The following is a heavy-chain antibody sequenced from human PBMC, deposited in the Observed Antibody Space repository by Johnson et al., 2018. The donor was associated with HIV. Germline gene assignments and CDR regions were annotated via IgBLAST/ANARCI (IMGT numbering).Heavy chain of an antibody. D-gene: IGHD6-13*01. V-gene: IGHV3-NL1*01. CDR2: VYNSGPT. CDR1: GFTFSSYA. Sequence: QMLLVESGGGVVQPGRSLRLSCAASGFTFSSYAMHWVRQAPGKGLEWVSVVYNSGPTYYGDSVKGRFTISRDNSKNTLYLQMNSLRAEDTAVYYCASGAAADPDAFDIWGQGTMVTVSS. CDR3: ASGAAADPDAFDI. J-gene: IGHJ3*02.